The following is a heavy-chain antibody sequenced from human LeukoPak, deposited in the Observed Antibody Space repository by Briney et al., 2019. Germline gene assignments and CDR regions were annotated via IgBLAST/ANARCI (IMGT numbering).Heavy chain of an antibody. D-gene: IGHD2-15*01. V-gene: IGHV4-39*07. Sequence: SETLSLTCTVSGGSISSSSYYWGWIRQPPGKGLEWIGSIYYSGSTYYNPSLKSRVTMSVDTSKSQFSLKLSSVTAADTAVYYCARDYSHCSGGSCYSDRAFDIWGQGTMVTVSS. CDR1: GGSISSSSYY. J-gene: IGHJ3*02. CDR2: IYYSGST. CDR3: ARDYSHCSGGSCYSDRAFDI.